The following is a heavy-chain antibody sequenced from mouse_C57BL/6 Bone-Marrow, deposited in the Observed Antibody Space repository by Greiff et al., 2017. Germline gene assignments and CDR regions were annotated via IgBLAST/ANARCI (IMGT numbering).Heavy chain of an antibody. J-gene: IGHJ2*01. V-gene: IGHV1-62-2*01. D-gene: IGHD2-4*01. CDR2: FYPGSGSI. CDR3: ARHERYYDYEGYFDY. CDR1: GYIFTEYT. Sequence: QVHVKQSGAELVKPGASVKLSCKASGYIFTEYTIHWVKQRSGQGLEWIGWFYPGSGSIKYNERFKDKATLTADKSSNTVYMELSRLTSEDSAVYFCARHERYYDYEGYFDYWGQGTTL.